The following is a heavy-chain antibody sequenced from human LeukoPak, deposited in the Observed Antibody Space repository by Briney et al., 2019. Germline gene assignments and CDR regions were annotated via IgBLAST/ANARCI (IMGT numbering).Heavy chain of an antibody. CDR1: GYTFTSYG. D-gene: IGHD2-15*01. V-gene: IGHV1-18*01. J-gene: IGHJ5*02. Sequence: VASLKVSCKASGYTFTSYGISWVRQAPGQGLEWMGWISAYNDNTNYAQKLQGRVTMTTDTSTSTAYMELRSLRSDDTAVYYCARVAGGYCSGGSCYSGWFDPWGQGTLVSVSS. CDR3: ARVAGGYCSGGSCYSGWFDP. CDR2: ISAYNDNT.